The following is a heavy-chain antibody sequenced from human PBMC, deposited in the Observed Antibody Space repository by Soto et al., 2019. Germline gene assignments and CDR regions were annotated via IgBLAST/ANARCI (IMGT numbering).Heavy chain of an antibody. CDR3: AKSAIMITFGGVTGLFDY. J-gene: IGHJ4*02. Sequence: SGTLSLTCXVSGGSISSGGYHWSWIRQHPGKGLEWIGSIYNYGSTYYNPSLKSRVSISGDTSKNQFSLTLSSVTAADTAVYYCAKSAIMITFGGVTGLFDYWGQGTLVTVSS. CDR2: IYNYGST. D-gene: IGHD3-16*01. V-gene: IGHV4-31*03. CDR1: GGSISSGGYH.